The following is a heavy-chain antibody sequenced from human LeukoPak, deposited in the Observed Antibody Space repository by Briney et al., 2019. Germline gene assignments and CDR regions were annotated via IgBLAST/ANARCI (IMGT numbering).Heavy chain of an antibody. Sequence: SETLSLTCTVSDGSISSYYWSWIRQPAGKGLEWMGRIYTSGSTNYNPSLKSRVTMSVDTSKNQFSLKLSSVTAADTAVYYCARVFPDFDQLYYYYGMDVWGQGTTVTVSS. D-gene: IGHD3-3*01. J-gene: IGHJ6*02. CDR1: DGSISSYY. CDR2: IYTSGST. V-gene: IGHV4-4*07. CDR3: ARVFPDFDQLYYYYGMDV.